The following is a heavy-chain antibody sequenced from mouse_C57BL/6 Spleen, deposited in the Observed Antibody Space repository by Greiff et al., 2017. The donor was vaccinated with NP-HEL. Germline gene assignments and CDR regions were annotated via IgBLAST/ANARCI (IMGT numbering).Heavy chain of an antibody. CDR2: ILPGSGST. D-gene: IGHD2-4*01. J-gene: IGHJ2*01. CDR1: GYTFTGYW. V-gene: IGHV1-9*01. Sequence: VQLQQSGAELMKPGASVKLSCKATGYTFTGYWIEWVKQRPGHGLEWIGEILPGSGSTNYNEKFKGKATFTADTSSNTAYMQLSSLTTEDSAIYYCARPSIYYDYDGGNFDYWGQGTTLTVSS. CDR3: ARPSIYYDYDGGNFDY.